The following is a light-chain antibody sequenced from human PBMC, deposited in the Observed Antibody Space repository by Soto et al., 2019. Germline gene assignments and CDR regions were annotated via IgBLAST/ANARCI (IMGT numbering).Light chain of an antibody. CDR2: DGS. CDR1: QSISSW. V-gene: IGKV1-5*01. CDR3: QKHNTYSHT. Sequence: DIQMTQSPSTRSASVGDRVTITCRASQSISSWLAWYQQKPGKAPKLLMYDGSSLASGVPSRFSGSGSGTEFTLTISTLQPEDFATYYCQKHNTYSHTFGQGTKVDIK. J-gene: IGKJ2*01.